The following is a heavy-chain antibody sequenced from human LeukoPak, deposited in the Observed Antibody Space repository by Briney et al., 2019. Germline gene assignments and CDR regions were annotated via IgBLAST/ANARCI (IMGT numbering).Heavy chain of an antibody. J-gene: IGHJ1*01. CDR2: INPNSGGT. CDR1: GYTFTGYY. CDR3: ARAVRSSGYYLTEYFQQ. D-gene: IGHD3-22*01. Sequence: ASVKVSCKASGYTFTGYYMHGVRQAPGQGLEWMGRINPNSGGTNYAQKFQGRVTMTRHTSISTAYMELSRLRSDDTAVYYCARAVRSSGYYLTEYFQQGGQGSLVTVSS. V-gene: IGHV1-2*06.